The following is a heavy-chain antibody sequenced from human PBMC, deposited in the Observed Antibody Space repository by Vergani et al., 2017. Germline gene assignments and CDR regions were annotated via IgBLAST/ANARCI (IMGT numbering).Heavy chain of an antibody. J-gene: IGHJ6*02. CDR3: AKARDPNCKGGNCYSYYYGLDL. V-gene: IGHV3-23*01. CDR2: ISGSGGNT. Sequence: EVQLLQSGGGVIQPGGSLRLSCGASGFTFSSYAMTWVRLAPGKGLQWVSAISGSGGNTFYTDFVKGRFTISRDNSKDTLYLQMNSLRVEDTAIYYCAKARDPNCKGGNCYSYYYGLDLWGQGTTVTVSS. D-gene: IGHD2-21*01. CDR1: GFTFSSYA.